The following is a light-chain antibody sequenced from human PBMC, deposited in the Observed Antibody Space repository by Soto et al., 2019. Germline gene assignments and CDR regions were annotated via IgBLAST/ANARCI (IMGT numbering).Light chain of an antibody. CDR3: QQRSNWPPYT. J-gene: IGKJ2*01. Sequence: EIVLTQSPATLSLSPGERATLYCRASQSVSSYLAWYQQKPGQAPSLLIYDASNRATGIPARFSGSGSGTDFTLPISSLEPEDFAVYYCQQRSNWPPYTFGQGTKLEIK. CDR2: DAS. CDR1: QSVSSY. V-gene: IGKV3-11*01.